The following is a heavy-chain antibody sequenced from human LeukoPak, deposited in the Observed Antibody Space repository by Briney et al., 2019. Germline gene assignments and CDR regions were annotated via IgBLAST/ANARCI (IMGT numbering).Heavy chain of an antibody. D-gene: IGHD5-24*01. Sequence: PGGSLRLSCAASGFDFNNYVTPWVRQAPGKGLEWVAVISYDGSNIYYSDSVKGRFTISRDNSKNTLYVQMSSLRPEDTAVYYCAREMATTETLDYWGQGTLVTVSS. CDR3: AREMATTETLDY. J-gene: IGHJ4*02. CDR2: ISYDGSNI. CDR1: GFDFNNYV. V-gene: IGHV3-30-3*01.